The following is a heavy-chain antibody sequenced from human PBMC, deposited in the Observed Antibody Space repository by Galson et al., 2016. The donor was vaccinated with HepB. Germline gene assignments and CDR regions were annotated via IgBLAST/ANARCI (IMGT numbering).Heavy chain of an antibody. CDR3: AGHIGVPATRGFDS. J-gene: IGHJ5*01. D-gene: IGHD2-21*02. V-gene: IGHV4-4*02. CDR2: TFHTGAT. Sequence: SETLSLTCAISGDSISSTHWWSWVRQPPGKGLDWIGETFHTGATYYNPSLRSRVTISVDKSQNHRSLTLNSVTAADTAVYYCAGHIGVPATRGFDSWGPGTLVTVSS. CDR1: GDSISSTHW.